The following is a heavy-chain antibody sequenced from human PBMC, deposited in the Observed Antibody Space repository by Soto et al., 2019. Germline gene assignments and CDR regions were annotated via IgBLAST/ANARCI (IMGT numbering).Heavy chain of an antibody. CDR2: INPNSGGT. CDR1: GYTFTGYY. Sequence: GASVKVSCKASGYTFTGYYMHWVRQAPGQGLEWMGWINPNSGGTNYAQKFQGWVTMTRDTSISTAYMELSRLRSDDTAVYYCAREFVPNCSGGSCYSNYWFDPWGQGTLVTVSS. CDR3: AREFVPNCSGGSCYSNYWFDP. J-gene: IGHJ5*02. V-gene: IGHV1-2*04. D-gene: IGHD2-15*01.